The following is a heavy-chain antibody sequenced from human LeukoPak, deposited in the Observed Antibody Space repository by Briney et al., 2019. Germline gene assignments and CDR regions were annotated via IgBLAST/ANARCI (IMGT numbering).Heavy chain of an antibody. D-gene: IGHD3-10*01. CDR1: GFTFSNYG. V-gene: IGHV3-21*06. J-gene: IGHJ3*02. CDR3: ARGRSITLLRGVAMSDGFDI. Sequence: PGGSLRLSCEASGFTFSNYGMNWVRQAPGKGLEWVSFTDTSGNYIYYGDSVKGRFTISRDNARNLLFLQMNGLRAKDTAVYYCARGRSITLLRGVAMSDGFDIWGQGAMVAVSS. CDR2: TDTSGNYI.